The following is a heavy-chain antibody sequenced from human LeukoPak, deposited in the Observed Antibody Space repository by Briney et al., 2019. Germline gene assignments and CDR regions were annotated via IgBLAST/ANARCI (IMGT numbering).Heavy chain of an antibody. CDR2: ISSSGSTI. CDR1: GFTFSDYY. V-gene: IGHV3-11*04. D-gene: IGHD4/OR15-4a*01. J-gene: IGHJ3*02. CDR3: ARVGLIEDAFDI. Sequence: GGSLRLSCAASGFTFSDYYMSWIRQPSGKGLAWVSYISSSGSTIYYADSVKGRFTISRDNAKNSLYLQMNSLRAEDTAVYYCARVGLIEDAFDIWGQGTMVTVSS.